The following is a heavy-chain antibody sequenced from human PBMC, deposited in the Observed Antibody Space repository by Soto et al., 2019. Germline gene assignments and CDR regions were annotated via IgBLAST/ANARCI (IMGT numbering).Heavy chain of an antibody. CDR1: GFTFSSYS. V-gene: IGHV3-23*01. CDR2: ISGSGGSGRG. D-gene: IGHD5-18*01. Sequence: GGSLRLSCEASGFTFSSYSMNWVRQAPGKGLEWVSGISGSGGSGRGFYADPVKGRFTISRDNSKNTLYLQMNSLRAEDTAVYYCAKDPTVYGYSYAHLDYWGQGTLVNVSS. CDR3: AKDPTVYGYSYAHLDY. J-gene: IGHJ4*02.